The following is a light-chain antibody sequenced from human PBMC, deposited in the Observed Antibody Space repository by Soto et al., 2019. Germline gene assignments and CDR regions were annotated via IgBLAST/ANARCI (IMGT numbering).Light chain of an antibody. CDR3: HVWDSSSNHYV. CDR2: DDN. CDR1: NIESKT. Sequence: SYELTQSPSVSVAPGQTARITCGGNNIESKTVHWYQQKPGQAPIVVVYDDNERPSGIPERFSGSNSGNTATLTISRVEAGDEADYYCHVWDSSSNHYVFGTGTKVTVL. J-gene: IGLJ1*01. V-gene: IGLV3-21*02.